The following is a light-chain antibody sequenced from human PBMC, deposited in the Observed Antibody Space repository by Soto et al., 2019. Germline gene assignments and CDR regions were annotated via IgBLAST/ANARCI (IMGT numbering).Light chain of an antibody. CDR3: QVWDSSSDHVV. CDR2: YDS. CDR1: NIGSKS. J-gene: IGLJ2*01. Sequence: SYELTQPPSLSVAPGKTARITCGGNNIGSKSVHWYQQKPGQAPVLVIYYDSDRPSGIPERFSGSNSGNTATLTISRVEAEDEADYYCQVWDSSSDHVVFGGGTKLTVL. V-gene: IGLV3-21*04.